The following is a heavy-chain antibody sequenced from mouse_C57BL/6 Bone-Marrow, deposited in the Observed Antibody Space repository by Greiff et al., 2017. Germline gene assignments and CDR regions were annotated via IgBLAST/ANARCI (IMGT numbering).Heavy chain of an antibody. V-gene: IGHV2-6*01. D-gene: IGHD1-1*01. CDR2: IWGGGST. CDR1: GFSLTSYG. Sequence: VKLMESGPGLVAPSQSLTITCTVSGFSLTSYGVDWVRQTPGKGLEWLGVIWGGGSTTYNSALKSRLGISTDNSKSQVFLKMNSLLADDTSMFYCARIISPFAYWGQGTLGTVSA. CDR3: ARIISPFAY. J-gene: IGHJ3*01.